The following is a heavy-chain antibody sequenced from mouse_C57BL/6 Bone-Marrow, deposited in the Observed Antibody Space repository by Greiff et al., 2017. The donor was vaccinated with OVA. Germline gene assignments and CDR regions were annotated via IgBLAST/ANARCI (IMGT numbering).Heavy chain of an antibody. CDR1: GFNFKNTS. V-gene: IGHV14-3*01. CDR3: ASGSNYNAMDY. D-gene: IGHD2-5*01. CDR2: IDPANGNT. Sequence: EVQLQQSVAELVRPGASVKLSCTASGFNFKNTSMHWVKQRPEQGLEWIGRIDPANGNTKYAPKFQGKATITADTSSNTAYLQLSSLTSEDTASYCCASGSNYNAMDYWGQGTSVTVSS. J-gene: IGHJ4*01.